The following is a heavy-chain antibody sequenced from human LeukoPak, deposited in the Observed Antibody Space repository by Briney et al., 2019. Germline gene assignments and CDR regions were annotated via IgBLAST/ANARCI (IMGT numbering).Heavy chain of an antibody. V-gene: IGHV4-59*01. J-gene: IGHJ4*02. CDR3: ARGHGDYESY. Sequence: PSETLSLTCTVSGGSISSYYWSWIRQPPGKGLEWIGYIYYSGSTNYNPSLKSRVTISVDTSKNQFSLKLSSVTAADTAVYYCARGHGDYESYWGQGTLVTVSS. CDR1: GGSISSYY. D-gene: IGHD4-17*01. CDR2: IYYSGST.